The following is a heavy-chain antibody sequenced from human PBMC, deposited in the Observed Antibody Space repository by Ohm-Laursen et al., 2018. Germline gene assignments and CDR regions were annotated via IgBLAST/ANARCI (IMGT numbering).Heavy chain of an antibody. D-gene: IGHD1-26*01. Sequence: SLRLSCAASGFTFSNYAMSWVRQAPGKGLGWVSTIIGSGGSTHYAGSVKGRFTISRDTSKNTLYLQMNSLRAEDTAVYYCAKHEERGSYFDAFDIWGQGKMVTASS. J-gene: IGHJ3*02. CDR3: AKHEERGSYFDAFDI. CDR1: GFTFSNYA. V-gene: IGHV3-23*01. CDR2: IIGSGGST.